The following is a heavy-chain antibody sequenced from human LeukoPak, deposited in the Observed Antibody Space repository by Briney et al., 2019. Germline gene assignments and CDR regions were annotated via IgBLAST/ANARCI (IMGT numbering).Heavy chain of an antibody. CDR3: ARDIPQRGSGSYPLDY. V-gene: IGHV1-3*01. D-gene: IGHD3-10*01. CDR2: INAGNDKT. J-gene: IGHJ4*02. CDR1: GYSFSDYI. Sequence: ASVKVSCKTSGYSFSDYIIHWVRQAPGQRPEWMGWINAGNDKTKYSQKFQDRVTMTKDTSASTAYMELSSLTSDDTGVYYCARDIPQRGSGSYPLDYWGQGTLVTVSS.